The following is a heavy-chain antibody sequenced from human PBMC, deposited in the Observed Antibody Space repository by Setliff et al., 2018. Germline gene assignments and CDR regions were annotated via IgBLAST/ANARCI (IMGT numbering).Heavy chain of an antibody. J-gene: IGHJ3*02. D-gene: IGHD3-3*01. CDR2: INAGNGNT. V-gene: IGHV1-3*01. CDR3: ARRWAFGAFDI. Sequence: ASVKVSCKASGYTFTSYGISWVRQAPGQSLEWMGWINAGNGNTKYSQNFQGRVTVTRDTSASTAYMELSSLKSEDTAVYYCARRWAFGAFDIWGQGTMVTVSS. CDR1: GYTFTSYG.